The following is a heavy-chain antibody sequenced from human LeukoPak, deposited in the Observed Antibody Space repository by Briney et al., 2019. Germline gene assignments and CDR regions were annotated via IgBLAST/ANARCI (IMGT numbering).Heavy chain of an antibody. CDR2: INPSGGST. D-gene: IGHD5-24*01. V-gene: IGHV1-46*01. Sequence: GASVTVSFKSTGSTFTSYYLHWVRQAPGQGHERMGIINPSGGSTSYAQKFQGRVTMTRDTSTSTVYMELSSLRSEDTAVYYCARDRWLQFLFFDSWGQGTLVTVSS. CDR1: GSTFTSYY. J-gene: IGHJ4*02. CDR3: ARDRWLQFLFFDS.